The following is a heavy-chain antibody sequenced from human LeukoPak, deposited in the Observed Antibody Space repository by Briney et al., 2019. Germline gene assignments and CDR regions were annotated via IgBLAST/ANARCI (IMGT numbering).Heavy chain of an antibody. CDR2: IYYSGST. CDR3: ARHSPTYYDFWSGYPGGTYYYYMDV. D-gene: IGHD3-3*01. Sequence: SETLSLTCTVSGGSISSSSYYWGWIRQPPGKGLEWIGSIYYSGSTYYNPSLKSRVTISVDTSKNQFSLKLSSVTAADTAVYYCARHSPTYYDFWSGYPGGTYYYYMDVRGKGTTVTVSS. CDR1: GGSISSSSYY. V-gene: IGHV4-39*01. J-gene: IGHJ6*03.